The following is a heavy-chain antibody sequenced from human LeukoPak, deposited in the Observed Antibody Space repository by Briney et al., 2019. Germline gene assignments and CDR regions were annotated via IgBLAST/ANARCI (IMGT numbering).Heavy chain of an antibody. CDR2: ISERGGST. Sequence: GGSLRLSCVVSGLSLSNYAMSWVRQAPGKGLEWVSYISERGGSTAYGDSVKGRFTISRDNSLNTLYLQMSSLRAEDTAVYFCAKRGIVIRGILVIGYHQEAYHYDYWGQGVLVTVSS. D-gene: IGHD3-10*01. CDR1: GLSLSNYA. V-gene: IGHV3-23*01. J-gene: IGHJ4*02. CDR3: AKRGIVIRGILVIGYHQEAYHYDY.